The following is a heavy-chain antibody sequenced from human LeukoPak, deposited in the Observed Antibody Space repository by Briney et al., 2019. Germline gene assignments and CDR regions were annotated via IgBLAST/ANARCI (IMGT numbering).Heavy chain of an antibody. D-gene: IGHD3-22*01. CDR2: IYYSGST. CDR3: ARVVSSGYYDTYYFDY. V-gene: IGHV4-59*01. Sequence: PSETLSLTCTVSGGSISSYYWSWIRQPPGKGLEWIGYIYYSGSTNYNPSLKSRVTISVDTSKNQFSLKLSSVTAADTAVYYCARVVSSGYYDTYYFDYWGQRTLVTVSS. J-gene: IGHJ4*02. CDR1: GGSISSYY.